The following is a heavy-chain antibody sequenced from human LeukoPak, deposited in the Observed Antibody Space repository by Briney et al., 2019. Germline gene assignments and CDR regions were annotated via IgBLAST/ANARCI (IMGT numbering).Heavy chain of an antibody. CDR1: GFTFSNYW. D-gene: IGHD3-10*02. CDR3: AELGITMIGGV. CDR2: ISSSGNTR. Sequence: GGSLRLSCAASGFTFSNYWMHWVRQAPGKGLVWVSRISSSGNTRNYADSVKGRFTISRDNAESTLYLQMNSLRDDDTAVYYCAELGITMIGGVWGKGTTVTISS. J-gene: IGHJ6*04. V-gene: IGHV3-74*01.